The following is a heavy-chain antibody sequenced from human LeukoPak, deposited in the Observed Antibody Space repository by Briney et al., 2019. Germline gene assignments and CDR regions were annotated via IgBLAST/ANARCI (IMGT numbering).Heavy chain of an antibody. V-gene: IGHV4-30-2*01. CDR1: GGSISSGGHS. D-gene: IGHD3-22*01. CDR2: IYHSGSGST. Sequence: SETLSLTCTVSGGSISSGGHSWSWIRQPPGKGLEWIGYIYHSGSGSTYYNPSLKSRVTISIDKSKNQFSLKLNSVTAADTAVYYCARGPYDSSGYYPYYFDYWGQGTLVTVSS. CDR3: ARGPYDSSGYYPYYFDY. J-gene: IGHJ4*02.